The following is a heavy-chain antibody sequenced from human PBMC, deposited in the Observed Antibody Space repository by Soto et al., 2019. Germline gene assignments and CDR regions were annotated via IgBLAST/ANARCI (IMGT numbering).Heavy chain of an antibody. Sequence: QAQLVQSGAEVKKPGASVKVSCKASGYTFTSYGISWVRQAPGQGLEWMGWISAYNGNTNYAQKLQGRVTMTTDTSTSTAYMELRSLRSDDTAVYYCARDLVGATDTLHWFDPWGQGTLVTVSS. V-gene: IGHV1-18*01. D-gene: IGHD1-26*01. CDR3: ARDLVGATDTLHWFDP. CDR1: GYTFTSYG. CDR2: ISAYNGNT. J-gene: IGHJ5*02.